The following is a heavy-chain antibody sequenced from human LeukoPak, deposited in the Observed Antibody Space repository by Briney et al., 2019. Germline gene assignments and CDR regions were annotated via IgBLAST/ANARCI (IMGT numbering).Heavy chain of an antibody. V-gene: IGHV3-48*02. CDR1: GWTFSSYR. CDR3: ARQTGHGDNGRDYYGMDV. Sequence: GWSLRLSCAASGWTFSSYRMHWVRQAPGKGLEWVAYISSSSITIYTADSVKSRYTISRDNAKNSLYLQMNTLRDEDTAVYYCARQTGHGDNGRDYYGMDVWGEGTTVTVSS. CDR2: ISSSSITI. J-gene: IGHJ6*04. D-gene: IGHD4-17*01.